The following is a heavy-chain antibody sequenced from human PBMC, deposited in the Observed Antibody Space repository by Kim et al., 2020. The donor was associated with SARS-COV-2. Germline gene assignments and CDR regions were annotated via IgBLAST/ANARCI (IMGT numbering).Heavy chain of an antibody. Sequence: SETLSLTCTVSGGSISSSSYYWGWIRQPPGKGLEWIGSIYYSGSTYYNPSLKSRVTISVDTSKNQFSLKLSSVTAADTAVYYCARPALYGDYAPPYYWGQGTLVTVSS. D-gene: IGHD4-17*01. CDR1: GGSISSSSYY. J-gene: IGHJ4*02. CDR3: ARPALYGDYAPPYY. CDR2: IYYSGST. V-gene: IGHV4-39*01.